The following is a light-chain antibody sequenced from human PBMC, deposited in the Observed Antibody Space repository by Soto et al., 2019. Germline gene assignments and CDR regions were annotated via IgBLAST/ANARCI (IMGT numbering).Light chain of an antibody. CDR2: TAS. CDR3: QHRHSYPIT. Sequence: DIQLTQSPSFLSASVGDRVTITCRASQGISSVIAWYQQKPGKAPKLLIHTASTLQSGVPSRFSGSGSGTEFTLTLSSLQPEDFATYYCQHRHSYPITFGQGTRLEIK. V-gene: IGKV1-9*01. J-gene: IGKJ5*01. CDR1: QGISSV.